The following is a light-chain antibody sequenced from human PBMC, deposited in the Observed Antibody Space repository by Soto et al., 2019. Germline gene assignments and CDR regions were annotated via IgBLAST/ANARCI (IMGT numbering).Light chain of an antibody. J-gene: IGKJ4*01. CDR3: QQANSFPLT. CDR1: QSISSY. Sequence: DIQMTQSPSSLSASVGDRVTIGCRASQSISSYLNWYQQKPGKAPNLLIYAASSLHSGVPSRFSGSGSGTDFTLTISSLQPEDFATYYCQQANSFPLTFGGGTKVDI. CDR2: AAS. V-gene: IGKV1-39*01.